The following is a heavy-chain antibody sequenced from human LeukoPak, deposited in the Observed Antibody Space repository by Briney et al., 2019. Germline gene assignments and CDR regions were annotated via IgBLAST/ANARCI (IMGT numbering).Heavy chain of an antibody. CDR2: ISYDGSNK. D-gene: IGHD3-10*01. Sequence: GGSLRLSCAASGFTFSSYAMHWVRQAPGKGLEWVAVISYDGSNKYYADSVKGRFTISRDNSKNTLYLQMNSLRGEDTAIYYCAKGRRVQSIYYSYMDVWGKGTTVTVSS. V-gene: IGHV3-30*04. CDR3: AKGRRVQSIYYSYMDV. CDR1: GFTFSSYA. J-gene: IGHJ6*03.